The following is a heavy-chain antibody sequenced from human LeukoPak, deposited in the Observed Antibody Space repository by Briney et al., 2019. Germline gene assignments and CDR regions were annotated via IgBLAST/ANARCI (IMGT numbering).Heavy chain of an antibody. J-gene: IGHJ4*02. V-gene: IGHV1-3*01. D-gene: IGHD3-3*01. Sequence: KFQGRVTITRDTSASTAYMELSSLRSEDTAVYYCARGYLTIFGVAIAYFDYWGQGTLVTVSS. CDR3: ARGYLTIFGVAIAYFDY.